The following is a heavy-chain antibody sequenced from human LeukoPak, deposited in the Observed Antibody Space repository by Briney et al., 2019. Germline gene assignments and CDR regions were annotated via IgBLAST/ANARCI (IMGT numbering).Heavy chain of an antibody. V-gene: IGHV1-69*13. CDR3: ASGLGASGPFDAFDI. Sequence: EASVKVSCKASGGTFSSYAISWVRQAPGQGLEWMGGIIPIFGTANYAQKFQGRVTITADESTSTAYMGLSSLRSEDTAVYYCASGLGASGPFDAFDIWGQGTMVTVSS. J-gene: IGHJ3*02. CDR2: IIPIFGTA. D-gene: IGHD1-26*01. CDR1: GGTFSSYA.